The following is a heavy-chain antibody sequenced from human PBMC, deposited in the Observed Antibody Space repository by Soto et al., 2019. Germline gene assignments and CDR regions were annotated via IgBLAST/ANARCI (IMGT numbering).Heavy chain of an antibody. J-gene: IGHJ4*02. CDR2: VRGNGDPP. CDR3: VKSRGGNNFDFFD. D-gene: IGHD5-12*01. Sequence: GGSLSLSCSASGFTFSSYAMHWVRQAPGKGLEYVSGVRGNGDPPFYADSVKGRFTISRDNSKNTLYLQMSSLSADDTAVYYCVKSRGGNNFDFFDWGQGALVTVSS. CDR1: GFTFSSYA. V-gene: IGHV3-64D*06.